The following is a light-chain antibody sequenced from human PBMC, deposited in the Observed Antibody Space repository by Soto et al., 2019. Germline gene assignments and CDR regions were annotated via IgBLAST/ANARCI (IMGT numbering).Light chain of an antibody. CDR3: QQYFGSSWT. J-gene: IGKJ1*01. V-gene: IGKV3-20*01. Sequence: EMLLSQSPATLSSSPGERATLSCRASQSIDNRYLAWYQHKPGQAPRLLIYATSSRATGIPDRFGGSGSGTDFTLTINRLEPEDFAVYYCQQYFGSSWTFGQGTKVDIK. CDR2: ATS. CDR1: QSIDNRY.